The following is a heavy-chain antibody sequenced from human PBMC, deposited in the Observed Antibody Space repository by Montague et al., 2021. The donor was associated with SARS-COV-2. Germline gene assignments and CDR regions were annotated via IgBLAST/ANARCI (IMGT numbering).Heavy chain of an antibody. CDR1: GGSISSYY. J-gene: IGHJ5*02. CDR3: AREKVYSSSTSCYESWFDP. Sequence: SETLSLTCTVSGGSISSYYWSWIRQPPGKGLEWIGYIYYSGSTNYNPSLKSRVTISVDTSRNQFSLKLSSVTAADTAVYYCAREKVYSSSTSCYESWFDPWGQGTLVTVSS. D-gene: IGHD2-2*01. CDR2: IYYSGST. V-gene: IGHV4-59*01.